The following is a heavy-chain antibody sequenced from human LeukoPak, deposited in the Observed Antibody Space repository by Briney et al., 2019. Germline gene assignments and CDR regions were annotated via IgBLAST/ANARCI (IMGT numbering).Heavy chain of an antibody. CDR3: ARAPFLSRGFFDY. Sequence: SETLSLTCSVSDGSSSSYYWNWIRQPPGKGLEWIGYIYYSGSTNYNPSLKSRVTISVDTSNNQLSLKLSSVTAADTAVYYCARAPFLSRGFFDYWGQGTLVTVSS. J-gene: IGHJ4*02. V-gene: IGHV4-59*01. D-gene: IGHD2-21*01. CDR1: DGSSSSYY. CDR2: IYYSGST.